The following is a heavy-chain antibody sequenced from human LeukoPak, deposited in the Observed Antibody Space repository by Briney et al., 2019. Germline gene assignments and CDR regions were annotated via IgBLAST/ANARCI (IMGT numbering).Heavy chain of an antibody. J-gene: IGHJ4*02. Sequence: AGGSLRLSCAASGFTFDDYAMHWVRQAPGKGLEWVSLMSGDGDRIYYADSVKGRFTISRDNSKNSLYLQMNSLRTEDTALYYCAKPYYYGSGAPTLDQRGQGTLVTVSS. D-gene: IGHD3-10*01. V-gene: IGHV3-43*02. CDR2: MSGDGDRI. CDR3: AKPYYYGSGAPTLDQ. CDR1: GFTFDDYA.